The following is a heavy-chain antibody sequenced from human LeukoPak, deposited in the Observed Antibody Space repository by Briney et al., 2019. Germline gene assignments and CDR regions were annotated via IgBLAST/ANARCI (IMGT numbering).Heavy chain of an antibody. CDR3: VTGRGWLPDY. Sequence: PSETLSLTCTVSGGSINSNYWSWIRQPPGKGLEWIGYIYYSGSTNYNPSLQSRVTVSVDTSKNQFSLKLTSVTAADTAMYYCVTGRGWLPDYWGQGTLVTVSS. CDR2: IYYSGST. D-gene: IGHD5-24*01. J-gene: IGHJ4*02. CDR1: GGSINSNY. V-gene: IGHV4-59*13.